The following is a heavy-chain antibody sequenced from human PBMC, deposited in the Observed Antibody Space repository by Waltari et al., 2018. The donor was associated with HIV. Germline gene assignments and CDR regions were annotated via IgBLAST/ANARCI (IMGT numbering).Heavy chain of an antibody. V-gene: IGHV4-38-2*02. CDR1: GFSINHGSY. D-gene: IGHD3-16*01. CDR2: AYHSGTA. Sequence: QVQLQESGPTLVKPSETLSLTCSVSGFSINHGSYWGWIRQPPKKGLVWIGSAYHSGTAYYNPSLRSRVVISVDTSKNQFSLTLNSVTAADTAVYYCVRDFVWGTSYGTPDYWGQGTLVTVSS. CDR3: VRDFVWGTSYGTPDY. J-gene: IGHJ4*02.